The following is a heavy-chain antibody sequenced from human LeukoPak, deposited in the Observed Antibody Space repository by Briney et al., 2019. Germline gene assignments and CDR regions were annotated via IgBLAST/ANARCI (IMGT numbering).Heavy chain of an antibody. J-gene: IGHJ5*02. CDR2: IKEDGSQK. Sequence: GGSLRLSCAASGFTFSRYWMSWVRQAPGKGLEWVANIKEDGSQKYYVDSVKGRFTISRDNAKKSLYLEMSSLRAEDTALYYCARAGWLGHWFDPWGQGTLVTVSS. V-gene: IGHV3-7*01. CDR1: GFTFSRYW. CDR3: ARAGWLGHWFDP. D-gene: IGHD6-19*01.